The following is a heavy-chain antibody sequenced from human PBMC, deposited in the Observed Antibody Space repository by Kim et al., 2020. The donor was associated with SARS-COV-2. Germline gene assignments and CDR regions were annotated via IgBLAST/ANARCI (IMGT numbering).Heavy chain of an antibody. Sequence: ASVKVSCKASGYTFTGYSMHWVRQAPAQGLEWMGRINPNSGGTNYAQKFQGRVTMTRDTSISTAYMELSGLRSDDTVVYYRARGSFDYYYISGYYNFDYWGKGTLVTVST. CDR2: INPNSGGT. CDR3: ARGSFDYYYISGYYNFDY. V-gene: IGHV1-2*05. CDR1: GYTFTGYS. D-gene: IGHD3-22*01. J-gene: IGHJ4*02.